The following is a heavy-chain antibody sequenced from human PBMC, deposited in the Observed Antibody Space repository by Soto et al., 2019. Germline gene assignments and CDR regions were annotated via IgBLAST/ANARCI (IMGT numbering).Heavy chain of an antibody. D-gene: IGHD2-15*01. V-gene: IGHV3-23*01. Sequence: GGSLRLSCAASGFTFSSYAMYWVRQAPGKGLEWVSAISGSGGSTYYADSVKGRFTISRDNSKNTLYLQMNSLRAEDTAVYYCAKDQRYCSGGSCHTLGRYYFDYWGQGTSVTVSS. CDR2: ISGSGGST. J-gene: IGHJ4*02. CDR1: GFTFSSYA. CDR3: AKDQRYCSGGSCHTLGRYYFDY.